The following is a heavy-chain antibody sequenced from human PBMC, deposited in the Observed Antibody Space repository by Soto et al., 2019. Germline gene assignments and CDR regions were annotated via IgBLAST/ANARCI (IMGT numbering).Heavy chain of an antibody. CDR2: INAGNGNT. Sequence: QVQLVQSGAEVKKPGASVKVSCKASGYTFTSYAMHWVRQAPGQRLEWMGWINAGNGNTKYSQKFQGRVTITRDTSARTAYMELSSLRSEDTAVYYCARGKGDDSSGYYPSYFDYWGQGTLVTVSS. CDR3: ARGKGDDSSGYYPSYFDY. CDR1: GYTFTSYA. D-gene: IGHD3-22*01. J-gene: IGHJ4*02. V-gene: IGHV1-3*01.